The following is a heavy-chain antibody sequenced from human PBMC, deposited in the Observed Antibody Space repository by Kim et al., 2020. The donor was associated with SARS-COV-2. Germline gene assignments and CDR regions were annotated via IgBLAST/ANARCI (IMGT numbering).Heavy chain of an antibody. CDR1: GYTFTSYA. V-gene: IGHV7-4-1*02. CDR3: ARMDFWSGYYNPYYYYGMDV. CDR2: INTNTGNP. J-gene: IGHJ6*02. D-gene: IGHD3-3*01. Sequence: ASVKVSCKASGYTFTSYAMNWVRQAPGQGLEWMGWINTNTGNPTYAQGFTGRFVFSLDTSVSTAYLQISSLKAEDTAVYYCARMDFWSGYYNPYYYYGMDVWGQGTTVTVSS.